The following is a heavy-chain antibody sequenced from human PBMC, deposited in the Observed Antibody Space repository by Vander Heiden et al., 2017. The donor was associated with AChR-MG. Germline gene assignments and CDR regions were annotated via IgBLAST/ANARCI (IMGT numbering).Heavy chain of an antibody. D-gene: IGHD3-10*01. Sequence: EVQLVETGGGLIQPGGSLRLSCAASGFTVSSNYMSWVRQAPGKGLEWVSVIYSGGSTYYADSVKGRFTISRDNSKNTLYLQMNSLRAEDTAVYYCARDRSWRRWGYFDYWGQGTLVTVSS. CDR2: IYSGGST. CDR3: ARDRSWRRWGYFDY. V-gene: IGHV3-53*02. J-gene: IGHJ4*02. CDR1: GFTVSSNY.